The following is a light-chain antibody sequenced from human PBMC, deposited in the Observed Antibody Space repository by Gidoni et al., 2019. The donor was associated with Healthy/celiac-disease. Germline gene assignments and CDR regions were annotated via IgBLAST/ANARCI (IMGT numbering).Light chain of an antibody. CDR3: QAWDSSTVV. Sequence: SSYLHQPPSVSVSPGQTASITCSGDKLGDKYACWYQQKPGQSPVLVIYQDSKRPSGIPERFSGSNSGNTATLTISGTQAMDEADYYCQAWDSSTVVFGGGTKLTVL. V-gene: IGLV3-1*01. J-gene: IGLJ2*01. CDR2: QDS. CDR1: KLGDKY.